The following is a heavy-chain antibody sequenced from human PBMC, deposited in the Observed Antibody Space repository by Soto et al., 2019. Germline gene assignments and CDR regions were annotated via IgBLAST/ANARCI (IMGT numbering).Heavy chain of an antibody. CDR1: GGSISSSY. CDR2: IYNNGST. J-gene: IGHJ6*03. Sequence: QVQLQESGPGLVKPSETLSLTCTVSGGSISSSYWSWIRQPPGKGLESIGYIYNNGSTNYNPSLKSRVTISVDSSMNQFSLRLTLVTAADTAVYYCARVSGSGWRHYYFDFTDVWGKGTTVTVSS. CDR3: ARVSGSGWRHYYFDFTDV. V-gene: IGHV4-4*08. D-gene: IGHD6-19*01.